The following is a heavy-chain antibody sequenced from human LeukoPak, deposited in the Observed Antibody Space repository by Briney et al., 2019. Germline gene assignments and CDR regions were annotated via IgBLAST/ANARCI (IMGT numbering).Heavy chain of an antibody. CDR2: INPNSGGT. CDR1: GYTFTGYY. Sequence: ASVKVSCKASGYTFTGYYMHWVRQAPGQGLEWMGWINPNSGGTNYAQKFQGWVTMTRDTSISTVYMELSRLRSDDTAVYYCARGGLPAAILTPVDHYFDYWGQGTLVTVSS. CDR3: ARGGLPAAILTPVDHYFDY. V-gene: IGHV1-2*04. J-gene: IGHJ4*02. D-gene: IGHD2-2*02.